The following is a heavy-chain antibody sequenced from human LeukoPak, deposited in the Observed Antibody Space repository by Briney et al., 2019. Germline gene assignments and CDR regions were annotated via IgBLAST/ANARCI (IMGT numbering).Heavy chain of an antibody. Sequence: GGSLRLSRAASGFTFSSYAMSWVRQAPGKGLEWVSAISGSGGSTYYADSVKGRFTISRDNSKNTLYLQMNSLRAEDTAVYYCAKSRRSFGVVTFLFDYWGQGTLVTVSS. CDR3: AKSRRSFGVVTFLFDY. V-gene: IGHV3-23*01. CDR1: GFTFSSYA. D-gene: IGHD3-3*01. CDR2: ISGSGGST. J-gene: IGHJ4*02.